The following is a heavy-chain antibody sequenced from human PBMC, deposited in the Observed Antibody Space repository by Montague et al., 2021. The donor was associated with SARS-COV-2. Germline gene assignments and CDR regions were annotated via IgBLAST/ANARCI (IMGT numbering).Heavy chain of an antibody. CDR3: ARDPSRQLLLYPVGDYYYGMDV. J-gene: IGHJ6*02. CDR1: GGSISSSSYY. D-gene: IGHD2-2*02. Sequence: ETLSLTCTVSGGSISSSSYYWGWIRQPLGKGLEWIGSIYYSGSTYYNPCHKSRVTISVDTSKNQFSLKLNSVTAADTAMYYCARDPSRQLLLYPVGDYYYGMDVWGQGTTVTVSS. V-gene: IGHV4-39*07. CDR2: IYYSGST.